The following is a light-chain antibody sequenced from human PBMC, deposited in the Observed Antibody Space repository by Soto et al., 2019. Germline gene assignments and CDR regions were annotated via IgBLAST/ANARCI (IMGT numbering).Light chain of an antibody. CDR2: GAS. V-gene: IGKV3-20*01. J-gene: IGKJ1*01. CDR3: QQYGSSHWT. CDR1: QSVSSSD. Sequence: EIALTQSPGTLSLSPGERATLSCRASQSVSSSDLAWYQQKPGQAPRLLIYGASSRATGIPDRFSGSGSGTDFTLTISRLEPEDFAVYYCQQYGSSHWTFGQGTKVEIK.